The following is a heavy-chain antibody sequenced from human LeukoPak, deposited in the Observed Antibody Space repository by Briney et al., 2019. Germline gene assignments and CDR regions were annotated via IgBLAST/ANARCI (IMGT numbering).Heavy chain of an antibody. Sequence: ASVKVSCKASGYTFTSYAMNWVRQAPGQGLEWMGWINTNTGNPTYAQGFTGRFVFSLDTSVSTAYLQISSLKAEDTAVYYCARKIAVAGMRLTYYYYVDVWGKGTTVTVSS. CDR3: ARKIAVAGMRLTYYYYVDV. CDR1: GYTFTSYA. CDR2: INTNTGNP. D-gene: IGHD6-19*01. J-gene: IGHJ6*03. V-gene: IGHV7-4-1*02.